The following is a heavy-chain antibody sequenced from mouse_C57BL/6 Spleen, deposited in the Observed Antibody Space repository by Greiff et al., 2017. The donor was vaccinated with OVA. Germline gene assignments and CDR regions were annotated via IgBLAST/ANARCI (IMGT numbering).Heavy chain of an antibody. J-gene: IGHJ1*03. CDR2: IHPNSGSN. CDR3: ARGVDYDEGPWYFYV. CDR1: GYTFTSYW. Sequence: QVQLQQSGAELVKPGASVTLSCKASGYTFTSYWMHWVQQRPGQGLEWIGMIHPNSGSNNSNEKLKSKATLTVDKSSSTAYMQLSSLTSEDSAVYYCARGVDYDEGPWYFYVWGTGTTVTVSS. V-gene: IGHV1-64*01. D-gene: IGHD2-4*01.